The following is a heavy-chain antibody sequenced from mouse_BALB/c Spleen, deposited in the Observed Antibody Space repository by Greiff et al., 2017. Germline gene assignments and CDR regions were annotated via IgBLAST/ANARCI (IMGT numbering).Heavy chain of an antibody. D-gene: IGHD2-4*01. CDR3: VRHDYDVYYAMDY. Sequence: EVKLVESGGGLVQPKGSLKLSCAASGFTFNTYAMNWVRQAPGKGLEWVARIRSKSNNYATYYADSVKDRFTIPRDDSQSMLYLQMNNLKTEDTAMYYCVRHDYDVYYAMDYWGQGTSVTVSS. CDR2: IRSKSNNYAT. V-gene: IGHV10-1*02. CDR1: GFTFNTYA. J-gene: IGHJ4*01.